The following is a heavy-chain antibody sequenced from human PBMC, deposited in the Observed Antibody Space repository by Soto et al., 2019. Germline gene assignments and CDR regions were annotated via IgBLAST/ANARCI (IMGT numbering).Heavy chain of an antibody. CDR3: ARVRYCTSSSCVYYMDV. J-gene: IGHJ6*03. V-gene: IGHV3-48*01. CDR1: GFTFSSYS. CDR2: ISRSSSTI. D-gene: IGHD2-2*01. Sequence: GGSLRLSCAASGFTFSSYSMNWVRQAPGKGLEWVSYISRSSSTIYYADSVKGRFTISRDNAKNSQYLQMNSLRAEDTAVYYCARVRYCTSSSCVYYMDVWGKGTTVTVSS.